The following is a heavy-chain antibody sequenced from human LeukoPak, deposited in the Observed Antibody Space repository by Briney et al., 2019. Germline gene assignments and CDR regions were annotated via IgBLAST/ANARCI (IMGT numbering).Heavy chain of an antibody. J-gene: IGHJ4*02. CDR2: INHSGST. D-gene: IGHD2-2*01. CDR1: GGSFSGYY. V-gene: IGHV4-34*01. Sequence: SETLSLTCAVYGGSFSGYYWSWIRQPPGEGLEWIGEINHSGSTNYNPSLKSRVTISVDTSKNQFSLKLSSVTAADTVVYYCARVPYCSSTSCPSSVPFDYWGQGTLVTVSS. CDR3: ARVPYCSSTSCPSSVPFDY.